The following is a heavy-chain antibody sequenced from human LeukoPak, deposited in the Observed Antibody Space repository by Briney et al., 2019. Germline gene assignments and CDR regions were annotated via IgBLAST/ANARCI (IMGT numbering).Heavy chain of an antibody. CDR2: IWYDGSNK. J-gene: IGHJ4*02. Sequence: GGSLRLSCAASGFTFSSYGMHWVHQAPGKGLEWVAVIWYDGSNKYYADSVKGRFTISRDNSKNTLYLQMNSLRAEDTAVYYCARASSGYDLFDYWGQGTLVTVSS. CDR3: ARASSGYDLFDY. D-gene: IGHD5-12*01. V-gene: IGHV3-33*08. CDR1: GFTFSSYG.